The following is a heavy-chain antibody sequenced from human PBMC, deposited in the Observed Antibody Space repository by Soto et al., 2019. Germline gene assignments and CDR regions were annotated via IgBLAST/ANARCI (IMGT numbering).Heavy chain of an antibody. CDR2: IYYSGIT. CDR3: ARTRNYYDSSGYYYGTPWFDP. J-gene: IGHJ5*02. Sequence: SETLSLTCTVSGGSISSSIYYWGWIRHPPGKGLEWIGSIYYSGITYYNPSLKSRVTISVDTSKNQFSLKLSSVTAADTAVYYCARTRNYYDSSGYYYGTPWFDPWGQGTLVTVSS. CDR1: GGSISSSIYY. D-gene: IGHD3-22*01. V-gene: IGHV4-39*01.